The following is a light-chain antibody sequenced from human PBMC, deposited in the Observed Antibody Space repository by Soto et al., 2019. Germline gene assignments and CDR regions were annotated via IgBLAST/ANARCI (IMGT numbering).Light chain of an antibody. CDR2: DVT. J-gene: IGLJ2*01. Sequence: QPVLTQPASVSGSPGQSITISCTGTSSDIGGYDYVSWYQQYPGKVPKLMIYDVTNRASGVPSRFSASKSGDTASLTISGLQAEDEADYYCSSYTSTSTLVVFGGGTQLTVL. V-gene: IGLV2-14*01. CDR3: SSYTSTSTLVV. CDR1: SSDIGGYDY.